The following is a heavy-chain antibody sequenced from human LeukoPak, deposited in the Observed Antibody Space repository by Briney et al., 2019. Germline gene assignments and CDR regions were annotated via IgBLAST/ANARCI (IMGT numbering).Heavy chain of an antibody. CDR3: ARHLGYSSGWDFDY. CDR1: GGSISSSSYY. Sequence: SETLSLTCTVSGGSISSSSYYWGWIRQPPGKGLEWIGSIYYSGSTYYNPSLKSRVTISVDTSKNQFSLKLSSVTAADTAVYYCARHLGYSSGWDFDYWGQGTLVTVSS. CDR2: IYYSGST. D-gene: IGHD6-19*01. V-gene: IGHV4-39*01. J-gene: IGHJ4*02.